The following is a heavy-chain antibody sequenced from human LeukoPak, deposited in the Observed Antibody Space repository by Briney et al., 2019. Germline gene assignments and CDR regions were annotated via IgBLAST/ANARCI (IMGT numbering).Heavy chain of an antibody. CDR2: IYYTGST. V-gene: IGHV4-59*01. Sequence: SETLSLTCTVSGGSISSYYWSWIRQPPGKGLEWIGYIYYTGSTDYNPSLKSRVAISVDTSKNQFSLKLSSVTAADTAVYYCARGSKAAPGTFDHWGQGTLVTVSS. CDR3: ARGSKAAPGTFDH. J-gene: IGHJ4*02. CDR1: GGSISSYY. D-gene: IGHD6-13*01.